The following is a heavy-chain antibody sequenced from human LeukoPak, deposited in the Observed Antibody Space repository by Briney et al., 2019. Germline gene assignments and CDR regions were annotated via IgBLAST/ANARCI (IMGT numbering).Heavy chain of an antibody. Sequence: SQTLSLTCAISGDIVSSNSAAWNWIRQSPSRGLEWLGRTYYRSKWYNDYAVSVKSRITINPDTSKNQFSLQLNSVTPEDTAVYYCAREPYCSSTSCSSRYFDYWGQGTLVTVSS. CDR2: TYYRSKWYN. CDR3: AREPYCSSTSCSSRYFDY. V-gene: IGHV6-1*01. CDR1: GDIVSSNSAA. J-gene: IGHJ4*02. D-gene: IGHD2-2*01.